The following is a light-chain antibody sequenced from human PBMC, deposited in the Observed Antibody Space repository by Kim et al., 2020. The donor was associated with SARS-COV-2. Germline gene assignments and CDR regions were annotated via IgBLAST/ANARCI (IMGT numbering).Light chain of an antibody. CDR2: RDT. CDR1: NIVTKN. J-gene: IGLJ3*02. Sequence: VGLGQTARITCGRNNIVTKNVNWYQQKPGQAPVLVMYRDTNRPSGIPERFSGSNSGNTATLTISRAQAGDEADYYCQVWDSSTWVFGGGTQLTVL. V-gene: IGLV3-9*01. CDR3: QVWDSSTWV.